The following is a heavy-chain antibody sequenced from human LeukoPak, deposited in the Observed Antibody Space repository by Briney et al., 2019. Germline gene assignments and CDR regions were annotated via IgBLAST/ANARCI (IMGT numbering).Heavy chain of an antibody. CDR2: IKQDGSEK. CDR1: GFTFSSYW. V-gene: IGHV3-7*04. CDR3: VRGEPSIAVAAVDY. J-gene: IGHJ4*02. D-gene: IGHD6-19*01. Sequence: PGGSLRLACAASGFTFSSYWMSSVRLAAGEWLGWVANIKQDGSEKYYVESVKGRFTISRDNAKNSLYLQMNSLRAEDTAVYYCVRGEPSIAVAAVDYWGQGTLVTVSS.